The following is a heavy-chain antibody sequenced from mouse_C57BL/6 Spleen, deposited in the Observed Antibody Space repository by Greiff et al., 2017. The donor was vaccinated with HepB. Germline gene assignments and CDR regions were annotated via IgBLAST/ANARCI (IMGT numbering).Heavy chain of an antibody. J-gene: IGHJ4*01. CDR2: SRNKANDYTT. CDR3: ARDAVRGAMDY. Sequence: EVKLVESGGGLVQSGRSLRLSCATSGFTFSDFYMEWVRQAPGKGLEWIAASRNKANDYTTEYSASVKGRFIVSRDTSQSILYLQMNALRAEDTAIYYCARDAVRGAMDYWGQGTSVTVSS. CDR1: GFTFSDFY. V-gene: IGHV7-1*01.